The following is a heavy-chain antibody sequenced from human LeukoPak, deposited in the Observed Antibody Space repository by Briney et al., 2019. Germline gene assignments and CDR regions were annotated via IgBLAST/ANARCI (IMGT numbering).Heavy chain of an antibody. CDR2: INGSGGST. J-gene: IGHJ4*02. Sequence: GGSLRLSCAASGFTFSSYAMSWVRQAPGKGLEWVSAINGSGGSTYYVDSVKGRFTISRDNSKNTLYLQMNRLRAEDTAVYYCARTHDYDFWGGQPSANDYWGQGTLVTVSS. V-gene: IGHV3-23*01. CDR1: GFTFSSYA. D-gene: IGHD3-3*01. CDR3: ARTHDYDFWGGQPSANDY.